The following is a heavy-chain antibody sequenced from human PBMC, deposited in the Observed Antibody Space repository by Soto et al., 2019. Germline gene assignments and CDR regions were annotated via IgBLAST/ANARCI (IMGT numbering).Heavy chain of an antibody. D-gene: IGHD3-22*01. J-gene: IGHJ5*02. CDR1: GFSVISGYF. Sequence: SETLSLTCAVSGFSVISGYFWGCIRQPPGKGPEWLGSIYHSVTTYYNPSVKGRVTISVDTSKNQFSLKMSSVTAADTAVYYCARDSSGYYWFDPWGQGTLVTVSS. V-gene: IGHV4-38-2*02. CDR2: IYHSVTT. CDR3: ARDSSGYYWFDP.